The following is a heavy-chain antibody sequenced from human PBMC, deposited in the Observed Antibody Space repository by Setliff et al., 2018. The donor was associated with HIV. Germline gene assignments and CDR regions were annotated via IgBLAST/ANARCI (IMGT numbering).Heavy chain of an antibody. CDR1: GFTFSSYG. J-gene: IGHJ6*03. V-gene: IGHV3-21*06. D-gene: IGHD3-10*01. CDR3: ARDGRSGIVAGGTSYYFLYMDV. Sequence: KPGGSLRLSCAASGFTFSSYGMHGVRQAPGKGLEWVASISGSGDSIYYAGSVEGRFTNSRDSAKHSLFLQMSSLGVEDTAVYFCARDGRSGIVAGGTSYYFLYMDVWGNGTKVTVYS. CDR2: ISGSGDSI.